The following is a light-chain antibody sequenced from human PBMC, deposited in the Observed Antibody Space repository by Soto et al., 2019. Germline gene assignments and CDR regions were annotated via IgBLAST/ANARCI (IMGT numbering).Light chain of an antibody. V-gene: IGLV1-47*01. CDR1: SSNIGSNY. Sequence: QSVLTQPPSASGTPGQRVTISCSGTSSNIGSNYVFWYQQIPGTAPKLLIVRDTQRPSGVPDRFSGSKSGTSASLAINGLRSGDEADYYCAAWDDSLSGRVVIGGGTKLTVL. CDR3: AAWDDSLSGRVV. J-gene: IGLJ3*02. CDR2: RDT.